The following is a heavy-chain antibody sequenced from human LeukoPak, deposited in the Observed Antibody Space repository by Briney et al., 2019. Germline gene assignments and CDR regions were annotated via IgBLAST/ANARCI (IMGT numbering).Heavy chain of an antibody. CDR2: INPDGDYS. J-gene: IGHJ4*01. CDR1: GFSFSSHW. Sequence: PGGSLRLSCAASGFSFSSHWVHWVRQVPGKGLVWVSEINPDGDYSGHSNSVRGRFTISRDNAKNTLYLQMTSLSAEDTAVYYCARSLGDWGQGTLVSVSS. V-gene: IGHV3-74*01. D-gene: IGHD3-16*01. CDR3: ARSLGD.